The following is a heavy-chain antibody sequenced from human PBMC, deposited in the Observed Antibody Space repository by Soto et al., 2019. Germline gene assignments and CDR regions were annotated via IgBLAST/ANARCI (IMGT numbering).Heavy chain of an antibody. V-gene: IGHV3-30*18. CDR1: GFTFSSFA. CDR3: VKDRSDTWSFDY. Sequence: SQRLPCVASGFTFSSFAMHRVRQVPGKGLEWLAVVTHDGSLYPYADSVKGRFSISRDNSRKTLYLQMNSLRPEDTAVYYCVKDRSDTWSFDYWGQGTLVTVSS. J-gene: IGHJ4*02. CDR2: VTHDGSLY. D-gene: IGHD2-8*02.